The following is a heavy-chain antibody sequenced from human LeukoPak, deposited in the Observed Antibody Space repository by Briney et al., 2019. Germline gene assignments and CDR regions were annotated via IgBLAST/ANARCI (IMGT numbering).Heavy chain of an antibody. CDR3: ARQKAPYAFDI. CDR1: GVSISSYY. J-gene: IGHJ3*02. CDR2: IYYSGST. V-gene: IGHV4-59*08. Sequence: PSETLSLTCTASGVSISSYYWSWIRQPPGKGLEWIGHIYYSGSTNYNPSLKSRVTISVDTSKNQFSLKLSSVTAADTAVYYCARQKAPYAFDIWGQGTMVTVSS.